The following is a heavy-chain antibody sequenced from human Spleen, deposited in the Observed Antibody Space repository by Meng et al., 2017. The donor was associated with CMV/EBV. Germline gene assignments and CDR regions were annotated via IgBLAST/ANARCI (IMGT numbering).Heavy chain of an antibody. CDR3: ARDLNMGLTEFYYGMDV. Sequence: ASVKVSCKASGYTFTSYGISWVRQAPGQGLEWMGWISAYNGNTNYAQKLQGRVTMTTDTSTSTAYMELRSLRSDDTAVYYCARDLNMGLTEFYYGMDVWGQRTTVTVSS. CDR2: ISAYNGNT. J-gene: IGHJ6*02. D-gene: IGHD1/OR15-1a*01. CDR1: GYTFTSYG. V-gene: IGHV1-18*01.